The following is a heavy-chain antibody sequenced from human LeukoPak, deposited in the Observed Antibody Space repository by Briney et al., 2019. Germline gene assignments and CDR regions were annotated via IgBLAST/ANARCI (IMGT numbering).Heavy chain of an antibody. CDR3: ISASGGSWNPVVY. Sequence: GRSLRLSCTASGFTFGDYAMSWVRQAPGKGLEWVGFIRSKAYGGTTEYAASVKGRFTISRDDSKSIAYLQMNSLKTEDTAVYYCISASGGSWNPVVYWGQGTLVTVSS. D-gene: IGHD6-13*01. CDR1: GFTFGDYA. J-gene: IGHJ4*02. CDR2: IRSKAYGGTT. V-gene: IGHV3-49*04.